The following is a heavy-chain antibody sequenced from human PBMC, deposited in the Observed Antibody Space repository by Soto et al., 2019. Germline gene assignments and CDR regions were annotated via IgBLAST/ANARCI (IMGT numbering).Heavy chain of an antibody. Sequence: GGSLRLSCAASGFTFSRYPMHWVRQAPGKGLEWVAVISYDGSNKYYAESVKGRFTISRDTSKNTVYLQMNSLRTEDTGVYYCTRDRADFWSPHFQSYGMDVWGQGTTVTVSS. D-gene: IGHD3-3*01. CDR3: TRDRADFWSPHFQSYGMDV. J-gene: IGHJ6*02. CDR1: GFTFSRYP. CDR2: ISYDGSNK. V-gene: IGHV3-30-3*01.